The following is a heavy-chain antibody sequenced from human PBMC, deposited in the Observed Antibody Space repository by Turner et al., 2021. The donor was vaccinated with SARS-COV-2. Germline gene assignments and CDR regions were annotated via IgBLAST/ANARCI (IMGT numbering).Heavy chain of an antibody. V-gene: IGHV1-69*01. Sequence: QVQRVQSGAEGKQPGSSVKVSCKASGRTFSSYAIIWVRQAPGQGLEWMGGIIPIFGPANYAQKFQGRFTITADESTSTAYMELSSLRSEDTAVYYCARVTSFSGSGTYSTYWCQGTLVTVSS. CDR3: ARVTSFSGSGTYSTY. J-gene: IGHJ4*02. CDR1: GRTFSSYA. CDR2: IIPIFGPA. D-gene: IGHD3-10*01.